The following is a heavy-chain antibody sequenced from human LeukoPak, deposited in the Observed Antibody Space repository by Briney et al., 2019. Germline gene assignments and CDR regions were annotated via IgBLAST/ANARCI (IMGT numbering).Heavy chain of an antibody. J-gene: IGHJ4*02. D-gene: IGHD4-11*01. CDR1: GLIFNNYW. Sequence: GGSLRLSCAASGLIFNNYWMTWVRRAPGKGLEWVATIKQDGSETYYVDSVKGRFTISRDNAKNSLCLQVNSLRAEDTAIYYCARLSGRDYNPRVFDYWGQGTLVTVSS. V-gene: IGHV3-7*03. CDR2: IKQDGSET. CDR3: ARLSGRDYNPRVFDY.